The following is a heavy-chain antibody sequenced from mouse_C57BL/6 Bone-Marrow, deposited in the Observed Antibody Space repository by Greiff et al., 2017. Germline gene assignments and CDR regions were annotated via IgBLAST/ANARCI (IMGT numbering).Heavy chain of an antibody. CDR1: GYAFSSYW. J-gene: IGHJ3*01. CDR2: IYPGDGDT. Sequence: QVQLQQSGAELVQPGASVKISCTASGYAFSSYWMNWVQQRPGKGLAWIGQIYPGDGDTNYNGKFKGKATLTADKSSNTAYMQLSSLTSEDSAVYFCARGDYWGQGTLVTVSA. V-gene: IGHV1-80*01. D-gene: IGHD3-3*01. CDR3: ARGDY.